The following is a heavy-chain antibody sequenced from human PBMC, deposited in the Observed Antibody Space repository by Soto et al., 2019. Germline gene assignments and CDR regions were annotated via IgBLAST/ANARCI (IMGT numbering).Heavy chain of an antibody. D-gene: IGHD3-16*02. Sequence: SETLSLTCTVSGGSISSGGYYWSWIRQHPGKGLEWIGYIYYSGSTYYNPSLKSRVTISVDTSKNQFSLKLSSVTAADTAVYYCARGWVTFGGVIVHKNQYYFDYWGQGTLVTVSS. CDR1: GGSISSGGYY. V-gene: IGHV4-31*03. CDR3: ARGWVTFGGVIVHKNQYYFDY. CDR2: IYYSGST. J-gene: IGHJ4*02.